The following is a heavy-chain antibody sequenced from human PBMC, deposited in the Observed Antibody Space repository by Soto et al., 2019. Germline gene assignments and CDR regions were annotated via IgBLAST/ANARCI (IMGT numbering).Heavy chain of an antibody. CDR2: IYYGGST. V-gene: IGHV4-31*03. CDR1: GGSITSSGFY. CDR3: TCGSGSPYYFDY. Sequence: QVQLQESGPGLVKPSQTLSLTCTVSGGSITSSGFYWSWIRQLPGKGLEWIGYIYYGGSTYYNPSLKSRVTISVDTSKNQFSLKLTSVTAADTAVYYCTCGSGSPYYFDYWGLGTPTTVSS. J-gene: IGHJ4*02. D-gene: IGHD3-10*01.